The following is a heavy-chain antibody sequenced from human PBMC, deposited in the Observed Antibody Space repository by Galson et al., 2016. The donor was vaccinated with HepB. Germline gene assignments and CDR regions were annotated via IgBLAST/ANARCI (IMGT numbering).Heavy chain of an antibody. CDR3: ARDLPHRPDFWSGCFDN. CDR2: INPSGGTT. J-gene: IGHJ4*02. CDR1: GYTFTSYN. D-gene: IGHD3-3*01. V-gene: IGHV1-46*01. Sequence: SVKVSCKASGYTFTSYNMHWVRQAPGQGLEWMGVINPSGGTTSYAQKFQGRVTMTTDTSTSTVYMELSSVRSEDTAVYYCARDLPHRPDFWSGCFDNWGQGTLVTVSS.